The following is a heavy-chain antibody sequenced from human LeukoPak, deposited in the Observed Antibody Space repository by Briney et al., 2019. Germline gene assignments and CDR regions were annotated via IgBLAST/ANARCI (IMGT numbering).Heavy chain of an antibody. CDR2: INPSGGST. CDR3: ARGDGYNSLSDY. J-gene: IGHJ4*02. V-gene: IGHV1-46*01. D-gene: IGHD5-24*01. Sequence: ASVKVSCKASGYTFTSYYMHWLRQAPGQGLEWMGIINPSGGSTSYAQKFQGRVTMTRAMSKSTVCMERSSLRSEDTAVYYCARGDGYNSLSDYWGQGTLVTVSS. CDR1: GYTFTSYY.